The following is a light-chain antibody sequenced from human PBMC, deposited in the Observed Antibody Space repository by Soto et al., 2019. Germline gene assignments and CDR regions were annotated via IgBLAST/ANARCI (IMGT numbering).Light chain of an antibody. V-gene: IGKV3-15*01. J-gene: IGKJ1*01. Sequence: EIVMTQSPVTLSVSPGERATLSCRASESVSTNLAWYQQKPGQAPRLLIYVASTRATGVPDRFTGGGSGTEFTLTISSLQSEDFAVYYCHHFNHWPWTFGQGTKVEVK. CDR1: ESVSTN. CDR2: VAS. CDR3: HHFNHWPWT.